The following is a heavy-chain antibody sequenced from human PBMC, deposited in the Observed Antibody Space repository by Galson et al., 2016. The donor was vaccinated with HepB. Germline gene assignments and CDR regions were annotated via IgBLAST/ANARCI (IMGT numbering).Heavy chain of an antibody. CDR3: VSGYDAHAYGY. Sequence: SLRLSCAASGFTFTVYWMYWVRQAPGKGLVWVSHINLDGSTTTYADSVKGRFTISRDNARNTLDLPMDSLRAEDTAVYYCVSGYDAHAYGYWGQGTLVTVAS. J-gene: IGHJ4*02. V-gene: IGHV3-74*01. CDR2: INLDGSTT. D-gene: IGHD2-15*01. CDR1: GFTFTVYW.